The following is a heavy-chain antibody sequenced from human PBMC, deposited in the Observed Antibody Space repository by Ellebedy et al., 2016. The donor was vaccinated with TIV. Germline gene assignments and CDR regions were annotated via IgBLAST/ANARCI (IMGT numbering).Heavy chain of an antibody. CDR3: ARGAPFPYYFDS. J-gene: IGHJ4*02. CDR1: GDSISGYY. V-gene: IGHV4-59*01. Sequence: MPSETLSLTCTVSGDSISGYYWSWIRQPPGKGLEWIGYIYSSGSGEYNPSLKSRVTMSVDTSRGQFSLRLNSVTAADTAVYYCARGAPFPYYFDSWGQGLLVTVSS. CDR2: IYSSGSG.